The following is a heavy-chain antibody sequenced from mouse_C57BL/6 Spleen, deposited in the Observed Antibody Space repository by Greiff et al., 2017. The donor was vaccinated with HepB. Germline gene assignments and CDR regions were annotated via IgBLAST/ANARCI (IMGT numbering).Heavy chain of an antibody. V-gene: IGHV2-2*01. CDR2: IWSGGST. Sequence: QVQLKQSGPGLVQPSQSLSITCTVSGFSLTSYGVHWVRQSPGKGLEWRGVIWSGGSTDYNAAFISRLSISKDNSKSQVFFKMNSLQADDTAIYYCARNWYFDVWGTGTTVTVSS. CDR3: ARNWYFDV. J-gene: IGHJ1*03. CDR1: GFSLTSYG.